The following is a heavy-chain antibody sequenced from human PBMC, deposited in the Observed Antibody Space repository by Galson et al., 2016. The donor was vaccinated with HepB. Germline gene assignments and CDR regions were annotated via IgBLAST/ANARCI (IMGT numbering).Heavy chain of an antibody. V-gene: IGHV3-15*07. CDR1: GFSFRKAW. CDR3: TTDYDYGLDN. D-gene: IGHD3-16*01. Sequence: SLRLSCAASGFSFRKAWMNWVRPAPGKGLEWVGRINSKSDGGTTDYAAPVNGRFTISRDDSKSTLYLQMNSLKTEDTAVYYCTTDYDYGLDNWGQGTLVTVSS. CDR2: INSKSDGGTT. J-gene: IGHJ4*02.